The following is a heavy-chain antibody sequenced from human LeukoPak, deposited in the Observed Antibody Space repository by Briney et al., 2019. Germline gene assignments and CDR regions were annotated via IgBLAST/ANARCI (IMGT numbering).Heavy chain of an antibody. J-gene: IGHJ6*03. CDR1: GGSISSSSYY. D-gene: IGHD3-9*01. CDR3: ARHRGGYDILTGYYGYYYYMDV. V-gene: IGHV4-39*01. Sequence: PSETLSLTCTVSGGSISSSSYYWGWIRQPPGKGLEWIGSIYYSGSTYYNPSLKSRVTISVDTSKNQFSLKLSSVTAADTAVYYCARHRGGYDILTGYYGYYYYMDVWGKGTTVTVSS. CDR2: IYYSGST.